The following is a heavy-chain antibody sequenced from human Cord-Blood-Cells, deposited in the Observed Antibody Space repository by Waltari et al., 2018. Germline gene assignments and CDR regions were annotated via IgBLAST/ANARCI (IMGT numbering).Heavy chain of an antibody. CDR1: GFTFSSYA. Sequence: QVQLVESGGGVVQPGRSLRLSCAASGFTFSSYAMHWVRQAPGKGLEWVAVISYDGSNKYYADSVKGRFTISRDNSKNTLYLQMNSLRAEDTAVYYCARAPSAIGYGMDVWGQGTTVTVSS. CDR2: ISYDGSNK. J-gene: IGHJ6*02. CDR3: ARAPSAIGYGMDV. V-gene: IGHV3-30-3*01.